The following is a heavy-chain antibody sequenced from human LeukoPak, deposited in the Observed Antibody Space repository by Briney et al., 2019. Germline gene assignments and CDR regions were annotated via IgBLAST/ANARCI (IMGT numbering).Heavy chain of an antibody. J-gene: IGHJ6*02. Sequence: SETLSLTCAVYGGSFSGHFWTWIRQSPGKGLEWIGEVKHTVSTHSNPSLESRVIISLDVSKNQFSLKLSSVTAADTAVYYCARGRSGRWLQFGGDMDVWGQGTTVIVSS. D-gene: IGHD5-24*01. CDR1: GGSFSGHF. V-gene: IGHV4-34*01. CDR3: ARGRSGRWLQFGGDMDV. CDR2: VKHTVST.